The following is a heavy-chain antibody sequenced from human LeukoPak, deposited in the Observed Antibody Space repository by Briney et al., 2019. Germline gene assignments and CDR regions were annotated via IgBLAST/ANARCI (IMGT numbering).Heavy chain of an antibody. CDR1: GGSISSKTYN. D-gene: IGHD2-2*01. CDR3: ARGRGVVVVQAPAADY. J-gene: IGHJ4*02. V-gene: IGHV4-39*07. Sequence: SETLSLTCSISGGSISSKTYNWGWIRQPPGKGLEWIGSTYYTGSTHYNPSLKSRVTISVDTSKNQLSLKLTSVTAADMAVYYCARGRGVVVVQAPAADYWGQGTLVTVSS. CDR2: TYYTGST.